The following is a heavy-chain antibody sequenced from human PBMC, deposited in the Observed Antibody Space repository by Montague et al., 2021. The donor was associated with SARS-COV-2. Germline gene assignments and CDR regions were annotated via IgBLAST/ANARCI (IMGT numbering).Heavy chain of an antibody. CDR2: IKQDGSEK. V-gene: IGHV3-7*01. CDR1: GFTFSSYW. D-gene: IGHD6-13*01. CDR3: AAGQSSSWL. J-gene: IGHJ4*02. Sequence: SLRLSCAASGFTFSSYWMSWVRQAPGKGLEWVANIKQDGSEKYYVDSVKGRFTISRDNAQTSLYLQMNSLRVEDTAAYYCAAGQSSSWLWGQGTLVTVSS.